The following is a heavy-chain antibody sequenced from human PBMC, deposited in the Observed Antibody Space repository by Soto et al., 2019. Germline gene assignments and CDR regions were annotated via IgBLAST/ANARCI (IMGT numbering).Heavy chain of an antibody. CDR1: GFTFSSYA. Sequence: GGSLRLSCAASGFTFSSYAMSWVRQAPGKGLEWVSAISGSGGSTYYADSVKGRFTISRDNSKNTLYLQMNSLRAEDTAVYYCANPSIGETFYYFDYWGQGTLVTVSS. CDR2: ISGSGGST. V-gene: IGHV3-23*01. CDR3: ANPSIGETFYYFDY. D-gene: IGHD3-3*01. J-gene: IGHJ4*02.